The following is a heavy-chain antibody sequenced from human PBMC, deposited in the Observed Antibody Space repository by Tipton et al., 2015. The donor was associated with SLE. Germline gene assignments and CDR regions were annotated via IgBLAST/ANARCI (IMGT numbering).Heavy chain of an antibody. Sequence: SLRLSCAASGFTFSSYAMSWVRQAPGKGLEWVSAISGSGGSTYYADSVKGRFTISRDNTKNTLYLQMNSLRAEDTAVYYCAPMPKGAFDIWGQGTMVTVSS. CDR2: ISGSGGST. V-gene: IGHV3-23*01. J-gene: IGHJ3*02. D-gene: IGHD2-2*01. CDR1: GFTFSSYA. CDR3: APMPKGAFDI.